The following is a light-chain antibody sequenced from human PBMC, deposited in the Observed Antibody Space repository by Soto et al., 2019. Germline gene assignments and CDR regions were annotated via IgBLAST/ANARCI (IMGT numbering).Light chain of an antibody. CDR2: EVT. V-gene: IGLV2-14*01. CDR3: TSYTSSSTLDV. CDR1: STDIGVYNF. J-gene: IGLJ1*01. Sequence: QSALTQPASVSGSPGQSITISCTGTSTDIGVYNFVSWYQQHPGKAPKVMIYEVTNRPSGVSSRFSGSKSGDTASLTISGLQSEDEADYYCTSYTSSSTLDVFGTGTKVTVL.